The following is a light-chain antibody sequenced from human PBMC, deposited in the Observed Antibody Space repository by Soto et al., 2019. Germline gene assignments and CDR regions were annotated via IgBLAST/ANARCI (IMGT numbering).Light chain of an antibody. CDR1: SSDVGGYNY. CDR3: SSYTSSRTLYV. J-gene: IGLJ1*01. V-gene: IGLV2-14*01. CDR2: DVS. Sequence: QSALTQPASVSGSPGQSITISCTGTSSDVGGYNYVYWYQQHPGKSPKLMIFDVSNRPSGVSNRFSGSKSGNTDSLTISGLQAEDEADYYCSSYTSSRTLYVFGTGTKVTVL.